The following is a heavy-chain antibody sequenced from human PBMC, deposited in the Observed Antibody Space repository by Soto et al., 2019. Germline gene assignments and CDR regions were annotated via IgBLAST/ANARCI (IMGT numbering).Heavy chain of an antibody. CDR1: GYTFTSYD. V-gene: IGHV1-8*01. J-gene: IGHJ5*02. Sequence: QVQLVQSGAEVKKPGASVKVSCKASGYTFTSYDINWVRQATGQGLEWMGWMNPNSGNTGYAQKFQGRVTMTRNTSISTAYMELSSLRSEDTAVYYCARGRGSRGWLLLKYNWFDPWGQGTLVTDSS. CDR3: ARGRGSRGWLLLKYNWFDP. CDR2: MNPNSGNT. D-gene: IGHD2-21*01.